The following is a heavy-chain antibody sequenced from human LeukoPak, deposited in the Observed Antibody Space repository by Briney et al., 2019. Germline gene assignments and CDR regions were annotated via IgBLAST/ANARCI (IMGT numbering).Heavy chain of an antibody. CDR2: IFYAGST. Sequence: PSETLSLTCTVSGDSISSETYHWGWIRQPPGKGLQWIGSIFYAGSTYYNPSLRSRVSISVDTSKDQFSLQLFPVAAADTAVYYCARSGWPMGGFDPWGQGILVTVSS. CDR3: ARSGWPMGGFDP. V-gene: IGHV4-39*01. CDR1: GDSISSETYH. D-gene: IGHD3-10*01. J-gene: IGHJ5*02.